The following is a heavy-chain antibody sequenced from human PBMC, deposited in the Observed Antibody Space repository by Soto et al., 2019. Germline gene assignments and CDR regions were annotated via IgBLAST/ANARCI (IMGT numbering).Heavy chain of an antibody. V-gene: IGHV3-73*01. CDR1: GFTFSGSA. D-gene: IGHD6-19*01. J-gene: IGHJ4*02. CDR3: TRQGYSSSH. Sequence: GGSLRLSCAASGFTFSGSAMHWVRQASGKGLEWVGRIRSKANSYATAYAASVKGRFTISRDDSKNTAYLQMNSLKTEDTAVYYCTRQGYSSSHWGQGTLVTVSS. CDR2: IRSKANSYAT.